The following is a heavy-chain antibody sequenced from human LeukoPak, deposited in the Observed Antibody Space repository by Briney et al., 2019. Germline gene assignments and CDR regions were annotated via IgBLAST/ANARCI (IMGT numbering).Heavy chain of an antibody. V-gene: IGHV3-33*01. Sequence: QPGGSLRLSCAASGFTFSSYGMHWVRQAPGKGLEWVALIWYDGSNKYYADSVKGRFTISRGNSKNTLYLQMNSLRAEDTAVYYCARSYEYVWGTHYYWGQGTLVTVSS. D-gene: IGHD3-16*01. CDR1: GFTFSSYG. J-gene: IGHJ4*02. CDR2: IWYDGSNK. CDR3: ARSYEYVWGTHYY.